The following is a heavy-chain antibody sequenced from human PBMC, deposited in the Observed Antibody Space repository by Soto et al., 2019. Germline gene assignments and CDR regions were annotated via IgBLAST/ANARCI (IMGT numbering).Heavy chain of an antibody. D-gene: IGHD5-18*01. CDR3: EKVQYSYGRPSDDYYYGMYV. CDR1: GFTFSSYG. CDR2: ISYDGRNK. V-gene: IGHV3-30*18. Sequence: QVQLVESGGGVVKPGRSLRLSCAASGFTFSSYGMHWVRQAPGKGLEWVAVISYDGRNKYYADSVKGRFTISRDNSKNTLYLQMNSLRAEDTAVYYCEKVQYSYGRPSDDYYYGMYVWGQGTTVTVSS. J-gene: IGHJ6*02.